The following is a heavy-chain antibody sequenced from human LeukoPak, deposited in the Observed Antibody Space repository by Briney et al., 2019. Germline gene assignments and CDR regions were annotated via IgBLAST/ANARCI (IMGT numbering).Heavy chain of an antibody. J-gene: IGHJ4*02. D-gene: IGHD5-18*01. V-gene: IGHV4-39*02. CDR3: ARDDGYTYGFKTSDY. CDR2: IYYSGST. CDR1: GGSISSSSYY. Sequence: SETLSLTCTVSGGSISSSSYYWGWIRQPPGKGLEWIGSIYYSGSTYYNPSLKSRVTISVDTSKNQFSLKLSSVTAADTAVYYCARDDGYTYGFKTSDYWGQGTLVTVSS.